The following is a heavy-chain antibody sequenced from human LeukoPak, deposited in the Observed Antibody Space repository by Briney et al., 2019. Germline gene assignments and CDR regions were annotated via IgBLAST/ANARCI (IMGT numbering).Heavy chain of an antibody. CDR2: IYSGGST. CDR1: GFTVSSNY. Sequence: PGGSLRLSCAASGFTVSSNYMSWVRQAPGKGLEWVSVIYSGGSTYYADSVKGRFTISRDNSKNTLYLQMNSLRAEDTAVYYCAKEGRRRARNYDKNPYYFDYWGQGTLVTVSS. D-gene: IGHD3-22*01. V-gene: IGHV3-53*05. CDR3: AKEGRRRARNYDKNPYYFDY. J-gene: IGHJ4*02.